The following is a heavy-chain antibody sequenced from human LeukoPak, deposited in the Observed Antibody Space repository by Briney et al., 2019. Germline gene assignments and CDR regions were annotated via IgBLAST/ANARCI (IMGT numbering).Heavy chain of an antibody. Sequence: GGSLRLSCAASGFTFSSYSMNWVRQAPGKGLEWVSSISSSSSYIYYADSVKGRFTISRDNSKNTLYLQMNSLRAEDTAVYFCARASEAMKLGMGYYYYYMDVWGKGTTVTVSS. D-gene: IGHD7-27*01. CDR3: ARASEAMKLGMGYYYYYMDV. CDR2: ISSSSSYI. J-gene: IGHJ6*03. V-gene: IGHV3-21*01. CDR1: GFTFSSYS.